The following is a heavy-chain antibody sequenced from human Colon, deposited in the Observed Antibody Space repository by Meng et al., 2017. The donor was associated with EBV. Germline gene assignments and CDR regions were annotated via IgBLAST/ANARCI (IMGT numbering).Heavy chain of an antibody. CDR3: AKRDLVQTVFNRYVDY. Sequence: EVELVEFGGGLVGLGGVLGLSCAAAGLTFSTYPMSWVRQAPGKGLEWVSSISPSGGSAYYIDSVKGRFTISRDNSKNTLYLQMNSLRAEDTGVYYCAKRDLVQTVFNRYVDYWGQGTLFTVSS. J-gene: IGHJ4*02. CDR2: ISPSGGSA. D-gene: IGHD3-10*01. V-gene: IGHV3-23*04. CDR1: GLTFSTYP.